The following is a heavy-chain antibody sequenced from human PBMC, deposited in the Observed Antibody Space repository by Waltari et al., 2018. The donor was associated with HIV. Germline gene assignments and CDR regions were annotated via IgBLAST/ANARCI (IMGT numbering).Heavy chain of an antibody. CDR1: GFTFRSNG. Sequence: QVQLVESGGGVVQPGRSLRISCAASGFTFRSNGMHWVRQAPVSGCGWVAVKSDCGGNKCYEDSVKVRFTISRDNSKNTLYLKMNNLRAEDTAVYYCAKDPYYYDSSGYADYFDYWGQVNLVTVSS. V-gene: IGHV3-30*18. D-gene: IGHD3-22*01. CDR3: AKDPYYYDSSGYADYFDY. CDR2: KSDCGGNK. J-gene: IGHJ4*02.